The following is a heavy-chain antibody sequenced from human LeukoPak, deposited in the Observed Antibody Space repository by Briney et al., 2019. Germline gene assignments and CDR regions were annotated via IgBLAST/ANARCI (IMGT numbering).Heavy chain of an antibody. J-gene: IGHJ4*02. V-gene: IGHV3-30*18. Sequence: GRSLRLSCAASGFTFSSYGMHWVRQAPGKGLEWVAVISYDGSNKYYADSVKGRFTISRDNSKNTLYLQMNSLRAEDTAVYYCAKDSGGYYYDSSGYSGGLLDYWGQGTLVTVSS. D-gene: IGHD3-22*01. CDR1: GFTFSSYG. CDR2: ISYDGSNK. CDR3: AKDSGGYYYDSSGYSGGLLDY.